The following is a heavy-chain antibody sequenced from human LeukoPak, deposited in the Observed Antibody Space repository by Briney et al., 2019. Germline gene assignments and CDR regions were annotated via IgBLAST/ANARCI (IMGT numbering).Heavy chain of an antibody. D-gene: IGHD1-26*01. CDR2: IIPIFGTA. V-gene: IGHV1-69*13. Sequence: ASVKVSCKASGGTFSSYAISWVRQAPGQGLEWMGRIIPIFGTANYAQKFQGRVTITADESTSTAYMELSSLRSEDTAVYYCARVPGPYSGRLGESPDWFDPWGQGTLVTVSS. CDR3: ARVPGPYSGRLGESPDWFDP. J-gene: IGHJ5*02. CDR1: GGTFSSYA.